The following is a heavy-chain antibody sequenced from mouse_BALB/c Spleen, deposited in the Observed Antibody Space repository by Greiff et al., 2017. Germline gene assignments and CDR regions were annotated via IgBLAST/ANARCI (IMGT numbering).Heavy chain of an antibody. V-gene: IGHV1-9*01. J-gene: IGHJ4*01. CDR1: GYTFSSYW. D-gene: IGHD2-3*01. CDR2: ILPGSGST. CDR3: ARGRGYYGGYAMDY. Sequence: QVQLQQSGAELMKPGASVKISCKATGYTFSSYWIEWVKQRPGHGLEWIGEILPGSGSTNYNEKFKGKATFTADTSSNTAYMQLSSLTSEDSAVYYCARGRGYYGGYAMDYWGQGTSVTVSS.